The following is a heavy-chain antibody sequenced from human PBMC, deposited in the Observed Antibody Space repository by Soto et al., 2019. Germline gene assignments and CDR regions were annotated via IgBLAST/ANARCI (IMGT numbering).Heavy chain of an antibody. D-gene: IGHD2-15*01. Sequence: QVQLQESGPGLVKPSQTLSLTCTVSGGSMNSGGYCWNWIRQHPGEGLAWIGCISYGGTTSYNPSLKSRLTISVDTSKKQFSLMLNSVTAADTAVYYCSRGILVWGQGTLITVSS. CDR3: SRGILV. J-gene: IGHJ4*02. CDR1: GGSMNSGGYC. CDR2: ISYGGTT. V-gene: IGHV4-31*03.